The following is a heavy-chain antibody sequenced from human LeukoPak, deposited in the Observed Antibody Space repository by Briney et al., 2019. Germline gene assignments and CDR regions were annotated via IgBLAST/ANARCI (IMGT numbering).Heavy chain of an antibody. CDR1: GFTFSDYY. J-gene: IGHJ4*02. V-gene: IGHV4-38-2*01. Sequence: GSLRLSCAASGFTFSDYYMSWIRQPPGKGLEWIGSIYYSGSTYYNPSLKSRVTISVDTSKNQFSLKLSSVTAADTAVYYCATNDYGVDYWGQGTLVTVSS. CDR3: ATNDYGVDY. D-gene: IGHD4-17*01. CDR2: IYYSGST.